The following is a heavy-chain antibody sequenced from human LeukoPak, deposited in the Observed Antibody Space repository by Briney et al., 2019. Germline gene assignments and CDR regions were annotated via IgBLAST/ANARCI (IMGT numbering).Heavy chain of an antibody. Sequence: GGSLRLSCAASGFTFSSYSMNWVRQAPGKGLEWVSYISSSSSTIYYAASVKGRFTISRDNAKNSLYLQMNSLRAEDTAVYYCAREIRELEYSFTRQGYYYGMDVWGQGTTVTVSS. D-gene: IGHD5-12*01. CDR1: GFTFSSYS. V-gene: IGHV3-48*01. J-gene: IGHJ6*02. CDR2: ISSSSSTI. CDR3: AREIRELEYSFTRQGYYYGMDV.